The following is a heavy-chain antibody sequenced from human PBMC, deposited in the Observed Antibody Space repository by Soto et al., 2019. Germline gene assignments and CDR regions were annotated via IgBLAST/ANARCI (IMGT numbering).Heavy chain of an antibody. CDR2: IENQNGET. D-gene: IGHD2-21*02. CDR1: GESXRRYG. J-gene: IGHJ5*02. Sequence: KMSFEVSGESXRRYGFNGVRQAPVQGLEWVGWIENQNGETKYAQDLQGRFYLTTETSTNTAYLELKNLNTDETAIDYCTRFVVIAPSAFPTVDPWGQGILGTVS. CDR3: TRFVVIAPSAFPTVDP. V-gene: IGHV1-18*04.